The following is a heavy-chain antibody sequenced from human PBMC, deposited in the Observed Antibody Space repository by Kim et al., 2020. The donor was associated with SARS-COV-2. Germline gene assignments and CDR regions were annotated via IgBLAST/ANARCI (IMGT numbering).Heavy chain of an antibody. Sequence: GRFTISRDNAKNSLYLQMNSLRAEDTALYYCAKDMGVVAASPYYYYGMDVWGQGTTVTVSS. D-gene: IGHD2-15*01. J-gene: IGHJ6*02. CDR3: AKDMGVVAASPYYYYGMDV. V-gene: IGHV3-9*01.